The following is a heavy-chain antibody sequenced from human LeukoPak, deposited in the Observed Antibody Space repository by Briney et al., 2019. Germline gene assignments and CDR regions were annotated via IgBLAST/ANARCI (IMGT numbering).Heavy chain of an antibody. CDR1: GFNFSDFA. J-gene: IGHJ4*02. Sequence: GGSLRLSCVASGFNFSDFAMSWVRRAPGRGLEWVSLLSSGDNDRYYADSVKGRFTISRDNSKNTLYLQMNSLRAEDTAVYYCARRSGIAVAGAFDYWGQGTLVTVSS. CDR3: ARRSGIAVAGAFDY. CDR2: LSSGDNDR. D-gene: IGHD6-19*01. V-gene: IGHV3-23*01.